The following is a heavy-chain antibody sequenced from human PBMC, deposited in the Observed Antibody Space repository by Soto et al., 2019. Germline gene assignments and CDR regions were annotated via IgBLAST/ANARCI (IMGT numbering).Heavy chain of an antibody. CDR1: GGSISSSSYY. J-gene: IGHJ4*02. CDR3: ATLWFGESPY. Sequence: QLQLQESGPGLVKPSETLSLTCTVSGGSISSSSYYWGWIRQPPGKGLEWIGSIYYSGSTYYTPSLKSRVTISVDTSKNQFSLKLSSVTAADPAVYYCATLWFGESPYWGQGTLVTVSS. V-gene: IGHV4-39*01. D-gene: IGHD3-10*01. CDR2: IYYSGST.